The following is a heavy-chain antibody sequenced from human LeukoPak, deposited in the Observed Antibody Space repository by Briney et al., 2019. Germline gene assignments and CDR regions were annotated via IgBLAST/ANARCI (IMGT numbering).Heavy chain of an antibody. Sequence: SETLSLTCTASGGSISSSSYYWGWIRQPPGKGLEWIGSIYYSGSTYYNPSLKSRVTISVDTSKNQFSLKLSSVTAADTAVYYCARDRDYYDSSIDYWGQGTLVTVSS. V-gene: IGHV4-39*02. D-gene: IGHD3-22*01. CDR2: IYYSGST. CDR3: ARDRDYYDSSIDY. CDR1: GGSISSSSYY. J-gene: IGHJ4*02.